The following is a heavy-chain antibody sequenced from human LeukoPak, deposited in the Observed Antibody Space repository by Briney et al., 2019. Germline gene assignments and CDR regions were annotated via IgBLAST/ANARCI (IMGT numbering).Heavy chain of an antibody. Sequence: PSETLSLTCTVSGGSISSGAYYWSWIRQPPGKGLEWIGYIYHSGSTYYNPSLKSRVTISVDRSKNQFSLKLSSVTAADTAVYYCARGYSYGYGGDYWGQGTLVTVSS. CDR2: IYHSGST. J-gene: IGHJ4*02. D-gene: IGHD5-18*01. CDR1: GGSISSGAYY. CDR3: ARGYSYGYGGDY. V-gene: IGHV4-30-2*01.